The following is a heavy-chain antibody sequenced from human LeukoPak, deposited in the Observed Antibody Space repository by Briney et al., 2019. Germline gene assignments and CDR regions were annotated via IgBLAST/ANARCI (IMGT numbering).Heavy chain of an antibody. CDR2: IYYSGST. J-gene: IGHJ4*02. Sequence: SETLSLTCTVSGGSISSSSYYWGWIRQPPWKGLEWIGRIYYSGSTYYNPSLKSRVTISVDTSKNQFSLKLSSVTAADTAVYYCARVGYLYYDFWSGYSGYFDYWGQGTLVTVSS. CDR1: GGSISSSSYY. V-gene: IGHV4-39*07. D-gene: IGHD3-3*01. CDR3: ARVGYLYYDFWSGYSGYFDY.